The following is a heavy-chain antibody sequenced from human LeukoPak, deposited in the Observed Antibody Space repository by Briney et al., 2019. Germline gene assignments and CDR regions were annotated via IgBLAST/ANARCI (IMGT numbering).Heavy chain of an antibody. J-gene: IGHJ4*02. CDR3: ARGKGNY. CDR1: GGSFSGYY. V-gene: IGHV4-34*01. D-gene: IGHD3-10*01. CDR2: INHSGST. Sequence: SETLSLTCAVYGGSFSGYYWSWIRQPPGKGLEWIGEINHSGSTNYNPSLKSRVTISVDTSKNQFSLKLSSVTAADTAVYYCARGKGNYWGQGTLVTVSS.